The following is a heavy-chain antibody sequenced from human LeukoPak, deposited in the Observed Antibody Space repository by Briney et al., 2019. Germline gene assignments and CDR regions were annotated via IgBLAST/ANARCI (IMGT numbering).Heavy chain of an antibody. Sequence: GASVKVSCKASGGTFSSYAISWVRQAPGQGLEWMGRITPILGIANYAQKFQGRVTITADKSTSTAYMELSSLRSEDTAVYYCARDVIYYDSSGYYAFDIWGQGTMVTVSS. J-gene: IGHJ3*02. CDR3: ARDVIYYDSSGYYAFDI. V-gene: IGHV1-69*04. D-gene: IGHD3-22*01. CDR1: GGTFSSYA. CDR2: ITPILGIA.